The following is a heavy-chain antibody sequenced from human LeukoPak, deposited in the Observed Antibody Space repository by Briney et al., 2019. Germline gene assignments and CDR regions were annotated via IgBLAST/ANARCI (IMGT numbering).Heavy chain of an antibody. CDR1: GGSISSSSYY. D-gene: IGHD3-22*01. CDR2: IYYSGST. Sequence: SETLSLTCTVSGGSISSSSYYWGWIRQPPGKGLEWIGSIYYSGSTYYNPSLKSRVTISVDTSKNQFSLKLSSVTAADTAVYHCARGLFVDYWGQGTLVTVSS. J-gene: IGHJ4*02. V-gene: IGHV4-39*01. CDR3: ARGLFVDY.